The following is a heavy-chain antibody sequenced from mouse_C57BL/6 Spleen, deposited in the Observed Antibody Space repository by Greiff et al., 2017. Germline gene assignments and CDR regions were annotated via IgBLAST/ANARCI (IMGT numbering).Heavy chain of an antibody. J-gene: IGHJ1*03. CDR3: AGGERTGTYFDV. V-gene: IGHV3-6*01. CDR1: GYSITRGYY. Sequence: ESGPGLVKPSQSLSLTCSVTGYSITRGYYWNWIRQFPGNKLEWMGYISYDGSNNYNQSLKNPISITRDTSKNQFFLKLNSVTTEDTATYYCAGGERTGTYFDVWGTGTTVTVSS. D-gene: IGHD4-1*01. CDR2: ISYDGSN.